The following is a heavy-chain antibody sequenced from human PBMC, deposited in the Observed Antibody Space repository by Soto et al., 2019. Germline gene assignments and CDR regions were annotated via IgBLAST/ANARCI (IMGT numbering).Heavy chain of an antibody. CDR2: IVVGSGNT. J-gene: IGHJ5*02. CDR3: AADSCGGDCYSPWFDP. V-gene: IGHV1-58*01. Sequence: ASVKVSCKASGFTFTSSAVQLVRQARGQRLEWIGWIVVGSGNTNYAQKFQERVTITRDMSTSTAYMELSSLRSEDTAVYFCAADSCGGDCYSPWFDPWGQGTLVTVSS. D-gene: IGHD2-21*02. CDR1: GFTFTSSA.